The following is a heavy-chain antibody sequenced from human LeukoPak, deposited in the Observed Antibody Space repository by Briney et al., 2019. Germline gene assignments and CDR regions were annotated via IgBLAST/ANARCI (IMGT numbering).Heavy chain of an antibody. J-gene: IGHJ4*02. D-gene: IGHD3-3*01. Sequence: GGSLRLSCTASGFTFGDYAMSWVRQAPGKGLEWVGFIRSKAYGGTTEYAASVKGRFTISRDDSKSIAYLQMNSLKTEDTAVYYCTREELYDFWGGYYWGSFDYWGQGTLVTVSS. CDR1: GFTFGDYA. CDR3: TREELYDFWGGYYWGSFDY. V-gene: IGHV3-49*04. CDR2: IRSKAYGGTT.